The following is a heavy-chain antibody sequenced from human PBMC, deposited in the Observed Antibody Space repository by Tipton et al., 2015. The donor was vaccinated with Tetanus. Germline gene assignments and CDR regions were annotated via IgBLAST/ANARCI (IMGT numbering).Heavy chain of an antibody. CDR2: INPTDYQT. D-gene: IGHD3-9*01. V-gene: IGHV5-51*01. CDR1: GYTFRTYW. Sequence: QLVQSGAEVKESGESLKISCRGSGYTFRTYWIAWVRQMPGKGLEWMGVINPTDYQTSYNPSFEGQVTISADRSINTAYLQWSSLQTSDTAMYFCARRRSAILSGSYHWYFDIWGRGTLVTVSS. CDR3: ARRRSAILSGSYHWYFDI. J-gene: IGHJ2*01.